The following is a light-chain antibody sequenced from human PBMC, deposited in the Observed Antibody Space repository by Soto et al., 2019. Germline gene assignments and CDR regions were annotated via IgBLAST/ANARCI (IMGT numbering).Light chain of an antibody. V-gene: IGKV2-28*01. CDR2: LGS. J-gene: IGKJ1*01. CDR1: ESLMDSNGYNY. CDR3: MQALQTSWT. Sequence: DIVMTQSPLSLPVTPGEPASISCRSSESLMDSNGYNYLDWYLQKPGQSPQLLIYLGSNRASGVPDRFSGSGSRTDFTLKISRVEAEDVGVYFCMQALQTSWTFGQGTKVEIK.